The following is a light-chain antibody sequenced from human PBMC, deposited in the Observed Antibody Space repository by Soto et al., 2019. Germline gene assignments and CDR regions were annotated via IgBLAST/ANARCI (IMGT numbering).Light chain of an antibody. CDR2: DNN. CDR3: GTWDSSLSASV. J-gene: IGLJ1*01. CDR1: SSNIGNNY. V-gene: IGLV1-51*01. Sequence: QSVLTQPPSVSAAPGQKVTISCSGSSSNIGNNYVSWYQQLPGTAPKLLIYDNNNRPSRIPDRFSGSKAGTSATLGITGLQTGDEADYYCGTWDSSLSASVFGTGTKLTVL.